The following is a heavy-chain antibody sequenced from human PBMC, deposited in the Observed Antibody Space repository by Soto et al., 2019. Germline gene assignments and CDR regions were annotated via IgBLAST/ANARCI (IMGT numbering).Heavy chain of an antibody. CDR1: GYTFTSYD. V-gene: IGHV1-8*01. D-gene: IGHD3-22*01. CDR2: MNPNSGNT. CDR3: AMRTYDSSGYYRAFRCDY. Sequence: QVQLVQSGAEVKKPGASVKVSCKASGYTFTSYDINWVRQATGQGLEWMGWMNPNSGNTGYAQKFQGRVTMTSNTSVSTAYMGLSNMRSEDTAEYYGAMRTYDSSGYYRAFRCDYWGQGTLVTVSS. J-gene: IGHJ4*02.